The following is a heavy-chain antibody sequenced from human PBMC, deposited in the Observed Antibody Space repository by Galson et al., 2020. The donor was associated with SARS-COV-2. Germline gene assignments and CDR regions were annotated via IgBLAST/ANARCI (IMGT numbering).Heavy chain of an antibody. J-gene: IGHJ4*02. CDR1: GFTFSNYW. D-gene: IGHD3-10*01. CDR2: IKRDGSAI. CDR3: ARIEVPGYFDY. Sequence: ESLKISCAASGFTFSNYWMTWLRQAPGKGLEWVAYIKRDGSAIDYVDSVKGRFTISRDNAKNSLFLQMESLRVEDTAVYYCARIEVPGYFDYWGQGTLVTVSS. V-gene: IGHV3-7*01.